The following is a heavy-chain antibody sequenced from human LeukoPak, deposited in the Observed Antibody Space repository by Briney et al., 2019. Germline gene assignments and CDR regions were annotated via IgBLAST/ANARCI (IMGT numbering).Heavy chain of an antibody. CDR3: STRDQSRTHVVPADY. J-gene: IGHJ4*02. CDR1: GVSVTSGNW. V-gene: IGHV4-4*02. D-gene: IGHD5/OR15-5a*01. Sequence: PSETLSLTCSVSGVSVTSGNWWTWVRQPPEKGLEWIGEIHHGGTINYNPSLTSRVSISIDKSQNQLSLKLQSVTAADTAVYYCSTRDQSRTHVVPADYWGQGTLVTVTS. CDR2: IHHGGTI.